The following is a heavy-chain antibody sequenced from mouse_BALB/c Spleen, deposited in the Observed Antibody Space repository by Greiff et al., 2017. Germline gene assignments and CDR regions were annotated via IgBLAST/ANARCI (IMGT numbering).Heavy chain of an antibody. J-gene: IGHJ1*01. V-gene: IGHV5-9-3*01. CDR1: GFTFSSYA. CDR2: ISSGGSYT. Sequence: EVQRVESGGGLVKPGGSLKLSCAASGFTFSSYAMSWVRQTPEKRLEWVATISSGGSYTYYPDSVKGRFTISRDNAKNTLYLQMSSLRSEDTAMYYCARQEITSYWYFDVWGAGTTVTVSS. D-gene: IGHD2-4*01. CDR3: ARQEITSYWYFDV.